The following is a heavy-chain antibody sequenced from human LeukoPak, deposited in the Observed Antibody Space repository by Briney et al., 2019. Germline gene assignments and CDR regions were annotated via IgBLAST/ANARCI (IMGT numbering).Heavy chain of an antibody. V-gene: IGHV4-34*01. CDR2: INHSGST. D-gene: IGHD6-13*01. CDR3: ASTSSWYPYYFDY. CDR1: GGSFSGYY. J-gene: IGHJ4*02. Sequence: PSETLSLTCAVYGGSFSGYYWSWIRQPPGKGLEWIGEINHSGSTNYNPSLKSRVTISVDTSKNQFSLKLSSVTAADTAVYYCASTSSWYPYYFDYWGQGTLVTVSS.